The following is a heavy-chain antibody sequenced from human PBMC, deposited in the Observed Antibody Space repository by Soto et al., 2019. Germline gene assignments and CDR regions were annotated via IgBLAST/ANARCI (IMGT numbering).Heavy chain of an antibody. Sequence: EVQLVESGGGLVQSGGSLRLSCAVSGFTFSTYSMNWVRQAPGKGLEWVSYISTSSRTIYYADSVKGRFTISRDNAKNSLYLQMNSLRDEDTAVYYCARSRVNIAANDFDSWGQGTLVTVSS. CDR1: GFTFSTYS. J-gene: IGHJ4*02. V-gene: IGHV3-48*02. CDR2: ISTSSRTI. D-gene: IGHD6-13*01. CDR3: ARSRVNIAANDFDS.